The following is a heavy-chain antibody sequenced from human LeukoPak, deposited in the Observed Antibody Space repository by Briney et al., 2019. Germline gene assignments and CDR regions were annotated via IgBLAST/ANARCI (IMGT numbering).Heavy chain of an antibody. CDR1: GYTFTGYY. CDR3: ARGGSSGWWAYYYYYMDV. CDR2: MNPNSGNT. V-gene: IGHV1-8*02. D-gene: IGHD6-19*01. Sequence: GASVKVSCKASGYTFTGYYMHWVRQAPGQGLEWMGWMNPNSGNTGYAQKFQGRVTMTRNTSISTAYMELSSLRSEDTAVYYCARGGSSGWWAYYYYYMDVWGKGTTVTISS. J-gene: IGHJ6*03.